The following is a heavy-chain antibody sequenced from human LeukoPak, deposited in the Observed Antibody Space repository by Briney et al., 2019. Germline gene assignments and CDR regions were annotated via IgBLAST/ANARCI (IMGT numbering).Heavy chain of an antibody. CDR1: GGSISSYY. CDR2: IYYSGST. V-gene: IGHV4-59*08. J-gene: IGHJ4*02. Sequence: PSETLSLTCTVSGGSISSYYWSWIRQPPGKGLEWIGYIYYSGSTNYNPSLKSRVIISVDTSKNQFSLKLSSVTAADTAVYYCARQGYSAYEILDYWGQGTLVTVSS. CDR3: ARQGYSAYEILDY. D-gene: IGHD5-12*01.